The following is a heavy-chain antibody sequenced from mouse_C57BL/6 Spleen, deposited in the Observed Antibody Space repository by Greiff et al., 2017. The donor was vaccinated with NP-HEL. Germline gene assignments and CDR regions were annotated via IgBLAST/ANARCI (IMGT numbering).Heavy chain of an antibody. D-gene: IGHD1-1*01. CDR1: GYAFSSYW. Sequence: VQLQQSGAELVKPGASVKISCKASGYAFSSYWMNWVKQRPGKGLEWIGQIYPGDGDTNYNGKFKGKATLTADKSSSTAYMQLSSLTSEDSAVYCCARSEYGSSYGSWFAYWGQGTLVTVSA. V-gene: IGHV1-80*01. CDR3: ARSEYGSSYGSWFAY. J-gene: IGHJ3*01. CDR2: IYPGDGDT.